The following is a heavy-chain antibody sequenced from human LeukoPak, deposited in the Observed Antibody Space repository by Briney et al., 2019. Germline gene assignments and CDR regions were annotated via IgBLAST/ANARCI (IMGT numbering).Heavy chain of an antibody. D-gene: IGHD3-22*01. V-gene: IGHV4-4*07. CDR1: GGSISSYS. CDR3: ARGGNYYDRSGYFGFDY. J-gene: IGHJ4*02. Sequence: SETLSLTCTVSGGSISSYSWSWIRQPAGKGLEWIGHIYTSGSTNYNPSLKSRVTMSVDTSKNQFSLKLSSVTAADTAVYYCARGGNYYDRSGYFGFDYWGQGTLVTVSS. CDR2: IYTSGST.